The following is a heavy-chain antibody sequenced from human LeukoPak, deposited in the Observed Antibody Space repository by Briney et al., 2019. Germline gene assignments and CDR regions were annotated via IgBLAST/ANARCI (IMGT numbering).Heavy chain of an antibody. J-gene: IGHJ4*02. Sequence: PSETLSLTWTVSGXSMYSSSHHWGWIRQPPGKGPEWMGSIYYSGSTYYNPSLKSRVTISVDTSENQFSLNLSSVTAADTAVYYCVVIDYNYGYDYWGQGTLVTVSS. CDR1: GXSMYSSSHH. D-gene: IGHD5-18*01. V-gene: IGHV4-39*01. CDR2: IYYSGST. CDR3: VVIDYNYGYDY.